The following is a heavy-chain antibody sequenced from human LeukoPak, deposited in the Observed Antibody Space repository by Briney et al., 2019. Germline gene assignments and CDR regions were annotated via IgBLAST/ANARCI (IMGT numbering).Heavy chain of an antibody. CDR2: IYYSGST. Sequence: SETLSLTCTVSGGSIGSYYWSWIRQPPGKGLEWIGYIYYSGSTNYNPSLKSRVTISVDTSKNQFSLKLSSVTAADTAVYYCARGGSSSWPFDYWGQGTLVTVSS. CDR1: GGSIGSYY. J-gene: IGHJ4*02. D-gene: IGHD6-13*01. CDR3: ARGGSSSWPFDY. V-gene: IGHV4-59*01.